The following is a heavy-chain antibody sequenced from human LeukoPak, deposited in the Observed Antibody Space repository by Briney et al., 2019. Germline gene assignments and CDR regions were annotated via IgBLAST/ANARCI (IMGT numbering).Heavy chain of an antibody. J-gene: IGHJ3*02. CDR1: GFTVSSNY. CDR3: ARESDAIAAAAYNAFDI. CDR2: IYSGGST. V-gene: IGHV3-66*01. Sequence: GGSLRLSCAASGFTVSSNYMSCVRQAPGKGLEWVSVIYSGGSTYYADSVKGRFTISRDNSKNTLYLQMNSLRAEDTAVYYCARESDAIAAAAYNAFDIWGQGTMVTVSS. D-gene: IGHD6-13*01.